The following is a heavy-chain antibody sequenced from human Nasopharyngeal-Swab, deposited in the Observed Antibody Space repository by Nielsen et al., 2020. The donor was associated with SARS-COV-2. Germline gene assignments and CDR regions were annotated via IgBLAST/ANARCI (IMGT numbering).Heavy chain of an antibody. CDR1: GGSSRNSY. CDR2: IYGSGST. Sequence: SKTLSLTCTFSGGSSRNSYWSWLRQPPGKGLEWIGYIYGSGSTTYNPSLKSRVIISVDMSNNQLSLRMTSVTAADTAVYYCARDSLVAEWLGYYFYGMDVWGQGTTVIVSS. D-gene: IGHD3-3*01. J-gene: IGHJ6*02. V-gene: IGHV4-59*01. CDR3: ARDSLVAEWLGYYFYGMDV.